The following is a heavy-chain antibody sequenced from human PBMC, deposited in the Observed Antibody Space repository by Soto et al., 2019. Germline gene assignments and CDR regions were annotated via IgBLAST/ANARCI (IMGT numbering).Heavy chain of an antibody. J-gene: IGHJ4*02. CDR2: TSYDGSNK. CDR1: GFTFRSYV. Sequence: QVQLVESGGGVVQPGTSLRLSCVGSGFTFRSYVIHWVRQAPGKGLEWVALTSYDGSNKYYDDSVKGRFTISRDNSRKTVDLQMDSLSLENTALYYCARWGTTGGLDVWGQGTLVSVSS. V-gene: IGHV3-30*19. D-gene: IGHD3-16*01. CDR3: ARWGTTGGLDV.